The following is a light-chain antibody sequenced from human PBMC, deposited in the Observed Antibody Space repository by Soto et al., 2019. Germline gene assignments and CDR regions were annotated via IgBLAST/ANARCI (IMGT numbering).Light chain of an antibody. V-gene: IGKV3-15*01. J-gene: IGKJ2*01. CDR2: GAS. Sequence: EVVMTQSPATLSVSPGERATLSCRASQSVSTNLAWYQQTPGQAPRLLIYGASPRAPGIPATFSGSGSGTGFTLTISSLQSEDFAVYYCQQYNNWPPATFGQGTKLEIK. CDR3: QQYNNWPPAT. CDR1: QSVSTN.